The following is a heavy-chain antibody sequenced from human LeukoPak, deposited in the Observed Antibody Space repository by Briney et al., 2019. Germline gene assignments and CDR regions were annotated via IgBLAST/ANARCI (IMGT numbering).Heavy chain of an antibody. D-gene: IGHD3-3*01. CDR3: ARGYYDFWSGYYDY. CDR2: IYSGGST. J-gene: IGHJ4*02. Sequence: GGSLRLSCAASGFTFSSYAMHWVRQDPGKGLEWVSVIYSGGSTYYADSVKGRFTISRDNSKNTLYLQMNSLRAEDTAVYYCARGYYDFWSGYYDYWGQGTLVTVSS. CDR1: GFTFSSYA. V-gene: IGHV3-53*01.